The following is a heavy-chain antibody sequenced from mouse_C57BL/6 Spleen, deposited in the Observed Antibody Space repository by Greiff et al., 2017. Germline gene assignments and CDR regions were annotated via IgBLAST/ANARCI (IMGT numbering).Heavy chain of an antibody. V-gene: IGHV1-69*01. CDR1: GYTFTSYW. CDR2: FDPSDSYT. Sequence: VQLQQPGAELVMPGASVKLSCKASGYTFTSYWMHWVKQRPGQGLEWIGEFDPSDSYTNYNQKFKGKSTLTVDKSSSTAYMQLSSLTSEDSAVYYCARRDGYDPFYAMDYWGQGTSVTVSS. J-gene: IGHJ4*01. D-gene: IGHD2-2*01. CDR3: ARRDGYDPFYAMDY.